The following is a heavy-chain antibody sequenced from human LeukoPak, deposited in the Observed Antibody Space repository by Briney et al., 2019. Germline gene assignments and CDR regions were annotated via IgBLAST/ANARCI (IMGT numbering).Heavy chain of an antibody. CDR1: GGSISSYY. D-gene: IGHD1-26*01. CDR2: IYTSGST. CDR3: ARARVPGIVGATTMRVWESDDAFDI. V-gene: IGHV4-4*07. Sequence: SETLSLTCTVSGGSISSYYWSWTRQPAGKGLEWIGRIYTSGSTNYNPSLKSRVTMSVDTSKNQFSLKLSSVTAADTAVYYCARARVPGIVGATTMRVWESDDAFDIWGQGTMVTVSS. J-gene: IGHJ3*02.